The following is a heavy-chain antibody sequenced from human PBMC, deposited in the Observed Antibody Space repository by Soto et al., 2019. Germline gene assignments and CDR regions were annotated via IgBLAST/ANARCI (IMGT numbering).Heavy chain of an antibody. D-gene: IGHD6-13*01. V-gene: IGHV3-23*01. CDR2: ISAGGNLI. J-gene: IGHJ4*02. Sequence: GGSLRLSCAASGFIFSNHAMRWVRQFPGKGLEWVSGISAGGNLIYYADSVRGRFTMSRDNSKNMLYLQMNSLRAEDTAVYFCAKRQGIGAAAKNFDFWGQGARVTVSS. CDR3: AKRQGIGAAAKNFDF. CDR1: GFIFSNHA.